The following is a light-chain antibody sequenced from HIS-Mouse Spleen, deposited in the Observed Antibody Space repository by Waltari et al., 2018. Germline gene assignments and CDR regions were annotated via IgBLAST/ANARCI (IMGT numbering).Light chain of an antibody. CDR1: QSVSSN. V-gene: IGKV3-15*01. CDR3: QQYNNWPRT. CDR2: GGS. Sequence: EIVMTQSPATLSVSPGERATLSCRASQSVSSNLAWYQQKPGQAPRLLIYGGSTRATGIPARFSGSGSGTEFTLTISSMQSEDFAVYYCQQYNNWPRTFGQGTKVEIK. J-gene: IGKJ1*01.